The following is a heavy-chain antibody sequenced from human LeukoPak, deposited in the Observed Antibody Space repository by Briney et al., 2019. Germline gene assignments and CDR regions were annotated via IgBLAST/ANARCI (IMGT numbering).Heavy chain of an antibody. Sequence: SETLSLTCTVSGVSISKYYWNYFRQSPGQGLEWIGYHSYSGGANYNPSLESRVTISLDTSKNRFSLSLSSVTAADTAVYYCARGLIRGACDIWGHGTMVTVSS. CDR2: HSYSGGA. J-gene: IGHJ3*02. CDR3: ARGLIRGACDI. V-gene: IGHV4-59*01. CDR1: GVSISKYY. D-gene: IGHD3-16*01.